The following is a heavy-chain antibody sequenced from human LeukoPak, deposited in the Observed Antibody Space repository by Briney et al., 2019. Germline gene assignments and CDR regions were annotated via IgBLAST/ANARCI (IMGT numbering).Heavy chain of an antibody. CDR3: ASQGSGRRNYYYYYGMDV. CDR1: GFTSSTYD. V-gene: IGHV3-23*01. Sequence: GGSLRLSCAASGFTSSTYDMNWARQAPGKGLEWVSTISNSGDSTHYGDSVKGRFTISRDNSKNTLYLQMNSLRAEDTAVYYCASQGSGRRNYYYYYGMDVWGQGTTVTVSS. D-gene: IGHD3-10*01. CDR2: ISNSGDST. J-gene: IGHJ6*02.